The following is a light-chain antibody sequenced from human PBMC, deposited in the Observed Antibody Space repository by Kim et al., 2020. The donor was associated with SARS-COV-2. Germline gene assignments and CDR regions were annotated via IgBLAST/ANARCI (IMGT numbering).Light chain of an antibody. J-gene: IGLJ3*02. Sequence: ASVKRTGTQSSGHSSYAIAGHQQQPEKGPRNLMKLNSDGSHSKGDGIPDRFTGSSSGAERYLTISSLQSEDESDYYCQAWGTGIQVFGGGTQLTVL. CDR3: QAWGTGIQV. CDR2: LNSDGSH. V-gene: IGLV4-69*01. CDR1: SGHSSYA.